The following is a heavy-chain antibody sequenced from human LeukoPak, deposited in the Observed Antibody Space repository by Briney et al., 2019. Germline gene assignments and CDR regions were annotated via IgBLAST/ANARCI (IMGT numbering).Heavy chain of an antibody. CDR1: GYTFTSYD. J-gene: IGHJ4*02. V-gene: IGHV1-8*01. CDR2: MNPNSGNT. CDR3: ARESVGGYFDWLSGDLDY. D-gene: IGHD3-9*01. Sequence: ASVKVSFKASGYTFTSYDINWVGQAPGQGREWMGGMNPNSGNTAYAQKFQSIVTMTRNTSTSTAYMELSSLRSNYTAVYYCARESVGGYFDWLSGDLDYWGQGTLVTVSS.